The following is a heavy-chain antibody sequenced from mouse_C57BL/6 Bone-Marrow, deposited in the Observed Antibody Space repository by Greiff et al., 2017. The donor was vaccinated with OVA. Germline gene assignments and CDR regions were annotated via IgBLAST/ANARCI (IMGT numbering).Heavy chain of an antibody. D-gene: IGHD1-1*01. CDR1: GYTFTSYW. Sequence: QVQLQQPGAELVKPGASVKLSCKASGYTFTSYWMHWVKQRPGQGLEWIGMIHPNSGSTNYNEKFKSKATLTVDKSSSTAYMQLSSLTSEDSAVYYCAREPLYYYGSSYGYFDYWGQGTTLTVSS. J-gene: IGHJ2*01. CDR3: AREPLYYYGSSYGYFDY. CDR2: IHPNSGST. V-gene: IGHV1-64*01.